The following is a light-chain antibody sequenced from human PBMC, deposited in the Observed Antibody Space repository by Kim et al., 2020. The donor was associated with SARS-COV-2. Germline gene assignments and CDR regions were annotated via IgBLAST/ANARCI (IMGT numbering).Light chain of an antibody. Sequence: GQSVTISCTGTSSDVGNYKYASWYQQHPGKAPKVMIYDVTKRPSGVPDRFSGSKSGNTASLTISGLQAEDEADYYCCSFAGSYTLVFGGGTQLTVL. CDR1: SSDVGNYKY. V-gene: IGLV2-11*03. CDR2: DVT. CDR3: CSFAGSYTLV. J-gene: IGLJ3*02.